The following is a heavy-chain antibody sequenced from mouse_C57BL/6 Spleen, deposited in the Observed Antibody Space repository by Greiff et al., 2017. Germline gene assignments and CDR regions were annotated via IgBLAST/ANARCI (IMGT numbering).Heavy chain of an antibody. J-gene: IGHJ2*01. CDR3: ARQGAYFDY. CDR2: ISSGGSYT. Sequence: EVKVVESGGDLVKPGGSLKLSCAASGFTFSSYGMSWVRQTPDKRLEWVATISSGGSYTYYPDSVKGRFPISRDNAKNTLYLQMSSLKSEDTAMYYCARQGAYFDYWGQGTTLTVSS. V-gene: IGHV5-6*01. CDR1: GFTFSSYG.